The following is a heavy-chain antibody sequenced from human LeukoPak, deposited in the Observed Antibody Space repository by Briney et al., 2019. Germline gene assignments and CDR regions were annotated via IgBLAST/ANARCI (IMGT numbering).Heavy chain of an antibody. D-gene: IGHD6-13*01. CDR3: ARHLAAAGTVGFDY. Sequence: PGGSLRLSCAASGFTFSSYAMHWVRQAPGKGLEWVSSISSSSSYIYYADSVKGRFTISRDNAKNSLYLQMNSLRAEDTAVYYCARHLAAAGTVGFDYWGQGTLVTVSS. V-gene: IGHV3-21*01. CDR1: GFTFSSYA. CDR2: ISSSSSYI. J-gene: IGHJ4*02.